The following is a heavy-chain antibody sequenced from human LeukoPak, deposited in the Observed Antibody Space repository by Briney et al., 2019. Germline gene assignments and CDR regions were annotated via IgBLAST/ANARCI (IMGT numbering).Heavy chain of an antibody. CDR1: GFTFSSYA. V-gene: IGHV3-64*01. CDR2: ISSNGGST. Sequence: GGSLRLSCAASGFTFSSYAMHWVRQAPGKGLEYVSAISSNGGSTYYANSVKGRFTISRDNSKNTLCLQMGSLRAEDMAVYYCARAYFDSGDAFDTWGQGTMVTVSS. D-gene: IGHD3-9*01. J-gene: IGHJ3*02. CDR3: ARAYFDSGDAFDT.